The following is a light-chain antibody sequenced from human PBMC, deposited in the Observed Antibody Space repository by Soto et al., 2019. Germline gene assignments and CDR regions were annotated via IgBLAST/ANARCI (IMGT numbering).Light chain of an antibody. CDR1: SSDVGGYNF. Sequence: QXVLTQPDSVSGSPVQSIAISCTGTSSDVGGYNFVSWYQQHPHKAPKLMISDVSNQPSGVSNRFSGSKSGNTASLTISGPQAEDEADYYCSSYTRSSTYVFGTGTKVTVL. CDR2: DVS. V-gene: IGLV2-14*01. CDR3: SSYTRSSTYV. J-gene: IGLJ1*01.